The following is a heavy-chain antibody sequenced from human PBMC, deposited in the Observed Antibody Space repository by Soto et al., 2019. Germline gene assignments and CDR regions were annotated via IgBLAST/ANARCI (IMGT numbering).Heavy chain of an antibody. CDR3: AKEVTMVRGVIIRYYYYYGMDV. CDR1: GFTFSSYG. D-gene: IGHD3-10*01. CDR2: ISYDGSNK. J-gene: IGHJ6*02. V-gene: IGHV3-30*18. Sequence: QVQLVESGGGVVQPGRSLRLSCAASGFTFSSYGMHWVRQAPGKGLEWVAVISYDGSNKYYADSVKGRFTISRDNSKNTLYLQMNSLRAEDTAVYYCAKEVTMVRGVIIRYYYYYGMDVWGQGTTVTVSS.